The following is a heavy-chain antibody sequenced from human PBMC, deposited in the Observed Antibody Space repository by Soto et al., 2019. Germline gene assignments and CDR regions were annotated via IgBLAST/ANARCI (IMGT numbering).Heavy chain of an antibody. J-gene: IGHJ4*02. CDR3: AKQQMGVIRALDY. V-gene: IGHV3-23*01. CDR2: IRETGNT. CDR1: GCTFSNYG. Sequence: PGGSLRLSCAASGCTFSNYGMSWIRQAPGKGLEWVSTIRETGNTYYADSVRGRFATSRDNSENTLYLQMSSLRAEDTAVYYCAKQQMGVIRALDYWGQGTLVTVSS. D-gene: IGHD1-26*01.